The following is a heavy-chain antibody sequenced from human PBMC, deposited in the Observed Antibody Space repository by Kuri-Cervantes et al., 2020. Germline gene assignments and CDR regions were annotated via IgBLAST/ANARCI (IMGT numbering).Heavy chain of an antibody. Sequence: GESLKISCAASGFTFSSYAMSWVRQAPGKGLEWVSAISGSGGSTYYADSVKGRFTISRDNSKNTLYLQMNSLRVGDTAIYYCARDYDSYGNLDYWGQGTRVTVSS. CDR3: ARDYDSYGNLDY. D-gene: IGHD3-22*01. V-gene: IGHV3-23*01. J-gene: IGHJ4*02. CDR1: GFTFSSYA. CDR2: ISGSGGST.